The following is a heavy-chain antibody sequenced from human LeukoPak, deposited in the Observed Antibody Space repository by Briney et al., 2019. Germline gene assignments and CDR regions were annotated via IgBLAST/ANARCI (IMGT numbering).Heavy chain of an antibody. CDR2: IGGRDDRT. CDR1: GFTFTGHT. J-gene: IGHJ4*02. CDR3: AKDPNPIYDFWSGYK. Sequence: GGSLRLSCAASGFTFTGHTMTWLRQAPGKGLEWVSIIGGRDDRTYYADSVKGRFTISRDNSKNILYLQMNSLRAEDTAVYYCAKDPNPIYDFWSGYKWGQGTLVTVSS. D-gene: IGHD3-3*01. V-gene: IGHV3-23*01.